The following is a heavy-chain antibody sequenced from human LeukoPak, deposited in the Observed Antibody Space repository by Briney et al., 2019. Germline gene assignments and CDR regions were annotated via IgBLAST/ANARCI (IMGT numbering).Heavy chain of an antibody. J-gene: IGHJ4*02. D-gene: IGHD6-19*01. CDR1: GGSLSSGGYY. Sequence: PSETLSLTCTVSGGSLSSGGYYWSWIRQHPGKGLEWIGYIYYSGSTYYNPSLKSRVTISVDTSKNQFSLKLSSVTAADTAVYYCARGWRYSSGWPSFDYWGQGTLVTVSS. CDR2: IYYSGST. V-gene: IGHV4-31*03. CDR3: ARGWRYSSGWPSFDY.